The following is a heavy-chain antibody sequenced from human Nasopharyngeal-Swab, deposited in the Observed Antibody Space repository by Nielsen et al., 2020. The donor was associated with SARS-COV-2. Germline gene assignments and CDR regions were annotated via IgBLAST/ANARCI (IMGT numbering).Heavy chain of an antibody. CDR2: IYYSGST. V-gene: IGHV4-59*12. CDR1: GGSISSYY. J-gene: IGHJ6*03. D-gene: IGHD2-15*01. CDR3: ARGRRYCSGGSCQRDYYYYYMDV. Sequence: SETLSLTCTVSGGSISSYYWSWIRQPPGKGLEWIGYIYYSGSTNYNPSLKSRVTISVDTSKNQFSLKLSSVTAADTAVYYCARGRRYCSGGSCQRDYYYYYMDVWGKGTTVTVSS.